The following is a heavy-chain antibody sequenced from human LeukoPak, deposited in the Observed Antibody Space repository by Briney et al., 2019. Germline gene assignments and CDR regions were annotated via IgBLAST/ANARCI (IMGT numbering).Heavy chain of an antibody. CDR3: AVEDCSGGSCYSKDGYYYYGMDV. CDR1: GYTFIDYY. CDR2: INVKSGAT. V-gene: IGHV1-69*13. D-gene: IGHD2-15*01. J-gene: IGHJ6*02. Sequence: ASVKVSCKASGYTFIDYYFNWVRQAPGQGPEWMGRINVKSGATDYAQKFQGRVTITADESTSTAYMELSSLRSEDTAVYYCAVEDCSGGSCYSKDGYYYYGMDVWGQGTTVTVSS.